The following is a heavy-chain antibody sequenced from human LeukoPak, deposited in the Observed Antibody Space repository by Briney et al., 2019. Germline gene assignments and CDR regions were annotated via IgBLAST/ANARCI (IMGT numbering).Heavy chain of an antibody. CDR2: INQDGSEK. Sequence: PGGSLRLSCAASEFPFNAYWMSWVRQAPGKGLECVANINQDGSEKYYIDSVRGRFTISRDNARNSPYLQMNSLRAEDTAVYYCARLGRWTQLWSYGIWGRGTLVTVSS. CDR1: EFPFNAYW. V-gene: IGHV3-7*01. J-gene: IGHJ4*02. D-gene: IGHD5-18*01. CDR3: ARLGRWTQLWSYGI.